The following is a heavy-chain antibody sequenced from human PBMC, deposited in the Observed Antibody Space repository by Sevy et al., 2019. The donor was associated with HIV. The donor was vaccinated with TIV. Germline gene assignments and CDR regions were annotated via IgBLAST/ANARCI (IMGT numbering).Heavy chain of an antibody. CDR2: IYYSGSR. J-gene: IGHJ6*02. D-gene: IGHD3-10*01. CDR1: GGSIRSSHW. CDR3: AREEYFYGSGTYGYGMDV. Sequence: SETLSLTCAVSGGSIRSSHWWSWVRQSPGKGLEWIGEIYYSGSRNYNPSLKSRLTISVDTSSNLFSLRLSSVTAADRAVYYCAREEYFYGSGTYGYGMDVWGQGTTVTVSS. V-gene: IGHV4-4*02.